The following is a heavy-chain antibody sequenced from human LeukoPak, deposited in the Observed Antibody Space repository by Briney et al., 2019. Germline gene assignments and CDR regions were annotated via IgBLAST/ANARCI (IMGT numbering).Heavy chain of an antibody. V-gene: IGHV3-30*04. J-gene: IGHJ4*02. CDR3: AREVVVTAIPRGDY. CDR1: GFTFSSYA. Sequence: SLRLSCAASGFTFSSYAMSWVRQAPGKGLEWVAVISYDGSNKYYADSVKGRFTISRDNSKNTLYLQMNSLRAEDTAVYYCAREVVVTAIPRGDYWGQGTLVTVSS. CDR2: ISYDGSNK. D-gene: IGHD2-21*02.